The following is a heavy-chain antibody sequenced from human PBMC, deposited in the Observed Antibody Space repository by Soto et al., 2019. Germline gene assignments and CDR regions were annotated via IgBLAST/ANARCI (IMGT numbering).Heavy chain of an antibody. CDR3: ARGRGYSGYDYNYYYMDV. V-gene: IGHV3-21*01. CDR1: GFTFSSYS. D-gene: IGHD5-12*01. J-gene: IGHJ6*03. CDR2: ISSSSSYI. Sequence: PGGSLRLSCAASGFTFSSYSMNWVRQAPGKGLEWVSSISSSSSYIYYADSVKGRFTISRDNAKNSLYLQMNSLRAEDTAVYYCARGRGYSGYDYNYYYMDVWGKGTTVTVSS.